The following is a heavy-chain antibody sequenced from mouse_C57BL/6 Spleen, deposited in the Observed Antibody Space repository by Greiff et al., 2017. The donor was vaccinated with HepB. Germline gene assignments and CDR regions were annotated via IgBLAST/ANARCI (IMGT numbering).Heavy chain of an antibody. CDR1: GFTFSAYG. J-gene: IGHJ2*01. Sequence: EVMLVEFGGGLVKPGGSLKLSCAASGFTFSAYGLHWGSQALERGLEWVAYISTGSSTINYADTLKGRITISRDNAKNTLFLQMTSQRSEDTAMYYCARRDYYGSSLDYWGQGTTLTVSS. V-gene: IGHV5-17*01. CDR3: ARRDYYGSSLDY. CDR2: ISTGSSTI. D-gene: IGHD1-1*01.